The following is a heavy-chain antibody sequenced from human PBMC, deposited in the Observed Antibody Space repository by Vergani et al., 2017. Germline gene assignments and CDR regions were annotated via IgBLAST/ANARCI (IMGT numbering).Heavy chain of an antibody. CDR1: EYSFGNYW. Sequence: EVELVQSGPELRKPGESLKISCEGSEYSFGNYWIGRVRQMPGKGLEWMGIIYPADSDTRYSPSFQGQVTISADKSIRTAFLQWDSLKASETALYYCARNTTYTDSWGQGPLVTVSS. V-gene: IGHV5-51*03. CDR2: IYPADSDT. D-gene: IGHD1-1*01. CDR3: ARNTTYTDS. J-gene: IGHJ4*02.